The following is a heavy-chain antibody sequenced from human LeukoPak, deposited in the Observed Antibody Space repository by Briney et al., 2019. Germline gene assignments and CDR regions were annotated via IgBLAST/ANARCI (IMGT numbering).Heavy chain of an antibody. J-gene: IGHJ4*02. CDR2: IRYDVIKK. Sequence: TGGSLRLSCAATGFTFSSYGMHWVRQAPGKGLEWVAFIRYDVIKKYYVDSVKGRFTISRDNSKNTLYLQMNSLRAEDTAVYYCAKEKRYSSSSLVFDYWGQGTLVTVSS. D-gene: IGHD6-6*01. CDR1: GFTFSSYG. CDR3: AKEKRYSSSSLVFDY. V-gene: IGHV3-30*02.